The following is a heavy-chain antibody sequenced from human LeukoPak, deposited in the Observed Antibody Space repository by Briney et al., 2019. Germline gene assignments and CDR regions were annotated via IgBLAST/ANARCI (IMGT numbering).Heavy chain of an antibody. CDR2: INPNSGNT. CDR3: ARAYLGHYYDSSGYYLSDY. J-gene: IGHJ4*02. D-gene: IGHD3-22*01. CDR1: GYTFTGYY. V-gene: IGHV1-18*04. Sequence: ASVKVSCKASGYTFTGYYMHWVRQAPGQGLEWMGWINPNSGNTNYAQKLQGRVTMTTDTSTSTAYMELRSLRSDDTAVYYCARAYLGHYYDSSGYYLSDYWGQGTLVTVSS.